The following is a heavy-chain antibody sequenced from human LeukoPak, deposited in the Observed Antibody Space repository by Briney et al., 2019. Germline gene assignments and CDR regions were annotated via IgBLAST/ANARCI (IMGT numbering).Heavy chain of an antibody. CDR2: ISSSGSTI. CDR1: GFTFSDYY. J-gene: IGHJ4*02. Sequence: GGSLRLSCAASGFTFSDYYMSWIRQAPGKGLEWVSYISSSGSTIYYADSVKGRFTISRDNAKNSLYLQMNSLRAEDTAVYYCAGDPDCSGGSCYGSFDYWGQGTLVTVSS. D-gene: IGHD2-15*01. V-gene: IGHV3-11*01. CDR3: AGDPDCSGGSCYGSFDY.